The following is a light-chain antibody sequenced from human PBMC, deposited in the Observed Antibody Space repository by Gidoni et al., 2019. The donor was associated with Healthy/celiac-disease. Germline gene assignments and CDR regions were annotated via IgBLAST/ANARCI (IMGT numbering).Light chain of an antibody. V-gene: IGKV1-39*01. CDR3: QQSYSTPRT. Sequence: DIQMTQAPSSLSASVGDRVTITCRASQSMSSYLNWYQQKPGKAPKLLIYAASSLQSGVPSRFSGSGSGTDFTLTISRLQPEDFATYYCQQSYSTPRTFGQXTKLEIK. CDR1: QSMSSY. CDR2: AAS. J-gene: IGKJ2*02.